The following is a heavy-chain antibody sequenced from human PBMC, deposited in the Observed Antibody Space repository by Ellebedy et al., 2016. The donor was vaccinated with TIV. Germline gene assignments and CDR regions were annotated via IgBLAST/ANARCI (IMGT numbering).Heavy chain of an antibody. CDR1: GYTFTSYG. V-gene: IGHV1-18*04. CDR3: ARGGLYNYGYSH. J-gene: IGHJ4*02. D-gene: IGHD3-10*01. Sequence: AASVKVSCKTSGYTFTSYGISWVRQAPGQGLEWMAWHSPYNNNTKYTPSLQDRVTMTTDRSTSTVYMELGSLRSDDTGVYYCARGGLYNYGYSHWGQGTLVTVSS. CDR2: HSPYNNNT.